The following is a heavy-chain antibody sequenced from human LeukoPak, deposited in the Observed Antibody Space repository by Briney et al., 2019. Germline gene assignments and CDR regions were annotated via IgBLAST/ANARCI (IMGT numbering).Heavy chain of an antibody. D-gene: IGHD3-10*01. CDR2: IFSGGET. Sequence: PGGSLRLSCAVPGFSISDNFMGWVRQTPGKGLEWVSLIFSGGETYSPDSVKGRFAIPKDNSKNTLHLQMNSLRVEDTAMYYCARDTGYYGSGRQGYFDHWGQGTLVTVSS. CDR3: ARDTGYYGSGRQGYFDH. V-gene: IGHV3-66*01. J-gene: IGHJ1*01. CDR1: GFSISDNF.